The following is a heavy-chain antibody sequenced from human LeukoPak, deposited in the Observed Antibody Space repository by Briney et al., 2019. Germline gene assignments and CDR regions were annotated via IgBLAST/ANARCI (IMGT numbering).Heavy chain of an antibody. D-gene: IGHD5-18*01. CDR2: ISYDGSNK. CDR3: ARDSLRGYSYGAGNYYFDY. J-gene: IGHJ4*02. V-gene: IGHV3-30*04. Sequence: GGSLRLSCAASGFTFSSYAVHWVRQAPGKGREWVAVISYDGSNKYYADSVKGRFTISRDNSKNTLYLQMNSLRAEDTAVYYCARDSLRGYSYGAGNYYFDYWGQGTLVTVSS. CDR1: GFTFSSYA.